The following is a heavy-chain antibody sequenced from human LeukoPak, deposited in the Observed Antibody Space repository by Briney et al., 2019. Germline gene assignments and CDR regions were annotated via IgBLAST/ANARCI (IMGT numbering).Heavy chain of an antibody. D-gene: IGHD6-19*01. J-gene: IGHJ4*02. Sequence: GESLKISCKGSGYSFTSYWIAWVRQMPGKGLEWMGIIYPGDSDTRYSPSFQGQVTISADKSISAAYLQWSSLRASDTAMYYCAKTHYSSGWYLDCWGQGTLVTVSS. CDR1: GYSFTSYW. V-gene: IGHV5-51*01. CDR3: AKTHYSSGWYLDC. CDR2: IYPGDSDT.